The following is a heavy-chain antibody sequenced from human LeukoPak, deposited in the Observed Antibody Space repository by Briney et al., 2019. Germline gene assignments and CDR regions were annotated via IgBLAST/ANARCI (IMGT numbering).Heavy chain of an antibody. V-gene: IGHV1-18*01. CDR2: IGADSGNT. D-gene: IGHD1-26*01. J-gene: IGHJ4*02. Sequence: ASVKVSCKASGHTFTNFGITWVRQATGQGLEWMGWIGADSGNTNYAQKFQGRVTLSIDTSTSTAYIELRTLGSDDTAVYFSAKNRGATWWDLVDYWGQGTLVTVSS. CDR1: GHTFTNFG. CDR3: AKNRGATWWDLVDY.